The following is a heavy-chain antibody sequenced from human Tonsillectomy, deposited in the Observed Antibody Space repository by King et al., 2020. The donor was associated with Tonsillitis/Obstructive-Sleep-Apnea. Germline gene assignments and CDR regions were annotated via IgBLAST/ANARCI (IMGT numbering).Heavy chain of an antibody. CDR1: GGSFSGYY. J-gene: IGHJ4*02. D-gene: IGHD3-10*01. V-gene: IGHV4-34*01. Sequence: VQLQQWGAGLLKPSETLSLTCAVYGGSFSGYYWSWIRQPPGKGLEWIGEIDHSGGTNYNPSLKSRVTVSVDTSKNQFSLKLSSVTAADTAVYFCAREFGSLAYWGQGTLVTVSS. CDR2: IDHSGGT. CDR3: AREFGSLAY.